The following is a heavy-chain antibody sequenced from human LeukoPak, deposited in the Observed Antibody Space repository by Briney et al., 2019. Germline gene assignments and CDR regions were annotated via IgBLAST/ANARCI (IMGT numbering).Heavy chain of an antibody. V-gene: IGHV1-46*01. CDR2: INPSTGTK. CDR3: ARLGYGEAFDI. Sequence: GASVKVSCKASGYSFTTYFVHWVRQAPGKGLEWMGVINPSTGTKTYAQKFQGRVTMTRDTSTSTVYMELSSLISEDTAVYYCARLGYGEAFDIWGPGTMVTVSS. J-gene: IGHJ3*02. CDR1: GYSFTTYF. D-gene: IGHD5-18*01.